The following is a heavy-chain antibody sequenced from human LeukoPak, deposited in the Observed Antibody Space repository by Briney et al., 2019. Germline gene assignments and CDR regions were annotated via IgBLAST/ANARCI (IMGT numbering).Heavy chain of an antibody. V-gene: IGHV3-13*01. CDR3: ARAGYSSSWYSRYFDL. D-gene: IGHD6-13*01. CDR1: GFTFSRYD. J-gene: IGHJ2*01. Sequence: GGSLRLSCAASGFTFSRYDMHWVRQPTGKGLEWVSGIGTAGEIYYPGPVKGRFTISRENAKNSLYLQMNSLRAGDTAVYYCARAGYSSSWYSRYFDLWGRGTLVTVSS. CDR2: IGTAGEI.